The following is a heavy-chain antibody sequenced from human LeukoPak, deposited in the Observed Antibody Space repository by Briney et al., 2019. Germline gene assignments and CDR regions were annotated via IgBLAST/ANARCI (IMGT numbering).Heavy chain of an antibody. V-gene: IGHV4-61*02. J-gene: IGHJ4*02. CDR2: IYTSGST. Sequence: PSQTLSLTCTVSGGSISSGSYYWSWIRQPAGKGLEWIGRIYTSGSTNYNPSLKSRVTISVDTSKNQFSLKLSSVTAADTAVYYCARHPYSSGWEVDYWGQGTLVTVSS. D-gene: IGHD6-19*01. CDR1: GGSISSGSYY. CDR3: ARHPYSSGWEVDY.